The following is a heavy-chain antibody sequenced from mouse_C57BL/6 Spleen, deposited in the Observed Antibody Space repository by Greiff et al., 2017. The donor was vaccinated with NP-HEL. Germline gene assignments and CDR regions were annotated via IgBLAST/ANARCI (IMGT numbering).Heavy chain of an antibody. V-gene: IGHV1-61*01. CDR2: IYPSDSET. CDR3: ARSGYSKGY. J-gene: IGHJ2*01. CDR1: GYTFTSYW. Sequence: VQLQQPGAELVRPGSSVKLSCKASGYTFTSYWMDWVRQRPGQGLEWIGNIYPSDSETHYNQKFKDKATLTVDKSSSTAYMQLSSLTSEDSAVYYCARSGYSKGYWGQGTTLTVSS. D-gene: IGHD2-14*01.